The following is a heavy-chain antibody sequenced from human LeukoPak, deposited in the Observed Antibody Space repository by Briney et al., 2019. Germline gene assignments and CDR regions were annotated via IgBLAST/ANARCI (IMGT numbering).Heavy chain of an antibody. CDR2: IYHSEST. D-gene: IGHD1-26*01. CDR3: ARGTSYSGATFLY. V-gene: IGHV4-59*01. Sequence: PSETLSLTCTVSGGSISGFYWNWIRQPPGKGLEWIGYIYHSESTNYNPSLKGRVTISADTSKNQFSLKLSSVTAADTAVYYCARGTSYSGATFLYWGQGTLVTVSS. CDR1: GGSISGFY. J-gene: IGHJ4*02.